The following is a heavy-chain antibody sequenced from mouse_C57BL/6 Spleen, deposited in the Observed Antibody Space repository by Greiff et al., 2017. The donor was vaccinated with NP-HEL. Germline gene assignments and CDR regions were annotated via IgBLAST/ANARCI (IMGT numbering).Heavy chain of an antibody. J-gene: IGHJ4*01. CDR3: GRSDGSSFYAMDY. V-gene: IGHV2-2*01. Sequence: QVQLQQSGPGLVQPSQSLSIPCTVSGFSLTSYGVHWVRQSPGKGLEWLGVIWSGGSTDSNAAFISRLSISKDNSKSQVFFKMNSLQADDTAIYYCGRSDGSSFYAMDYWGQGTSVTVSS. CDR2: IWSGGST. D-gene: IGHD1-1*01. CDR1: GFSLTSYG.